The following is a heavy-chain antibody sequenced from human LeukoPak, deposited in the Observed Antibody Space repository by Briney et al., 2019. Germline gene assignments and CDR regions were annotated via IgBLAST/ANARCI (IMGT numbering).Heavy chain of an antibody. CDR1: GFTLSSYW. CDR3: AELEWPRGY. Sequence: AGGSLRLSCAASGFTLSSYWMSWVRQAPGKGLEWVANIKQGGSEKYYVDSVKGRFTISRDNAKNSLYLQMNSLRAEDTAVYYCAELEWPRGYWGQGTLVTVSS. J-gene: IGHJ4*02. V-gene: IGHV3-7*01. CDR2: IKQGGSEK. D-gene: IGHD1-7*01.